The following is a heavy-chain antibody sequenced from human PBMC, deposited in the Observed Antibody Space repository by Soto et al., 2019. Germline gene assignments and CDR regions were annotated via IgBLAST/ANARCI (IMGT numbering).Heavy chain of an antibody. CDR2: ISGSGGST. D-gene: IGHD3-3*01. CDR3: AKDSFTIFGVVIISGVDG. V-gene: IGHV3-23*01. J-gene: IGHJ6*01. Sequence: PGEALRLSCAAPLLTFSFHPMAPGPQARGKGPDWVLGISGSGGSTCYADSVNGRFTIPIDNSKNTLYLQMNRLRAEDTAVYYCAKDSFTIFGVVIISGVDGWGQGTTVTVSS. CDR1: LLTFSFHP.